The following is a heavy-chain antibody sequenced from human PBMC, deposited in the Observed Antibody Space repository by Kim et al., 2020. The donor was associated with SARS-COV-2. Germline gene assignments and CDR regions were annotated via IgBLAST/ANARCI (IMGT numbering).Heavy chain of an antibody. D-gene: IGHD6-13*01. Sequence: GGSLRLSCAASGFTFSDYYMSWIRQAPGKGLEWVSYISSSSSYTNYADSVKGRFTISRDNAKNSLYLQMNSLRAEDTAVYYCARSKPRIAALRGALDYWGQGTLVTVSS. CDR2: ISSSSSYT. V-gene: IGHV3-11*06. CDR1: GFTFSDYY. CDR3: ARSKPRIAALRGALDY. J-gene: IGHJ4*02.